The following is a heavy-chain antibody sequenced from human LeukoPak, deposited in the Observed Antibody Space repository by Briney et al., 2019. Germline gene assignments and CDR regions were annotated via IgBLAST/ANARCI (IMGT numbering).Heavy chain of an antibody. J-gene: IGHJ4*02. CDR1: GFTFSSYG. D-gene: IGHD3-22*01. Sequence: GGSLRLSCVGSGFTFSSYGMHWVRQAPGKGLEWMTLIWSDGANNFYADSVKGRFTISRDNSKNTLYLKMNDLRAEDTAVYYCATARNDRSAYLNYWGQGTLVTVSS. CDR2: IWSDGANN. V-gene: IGHV3-33*01. CDR3: ATARNDRSAYLNY.